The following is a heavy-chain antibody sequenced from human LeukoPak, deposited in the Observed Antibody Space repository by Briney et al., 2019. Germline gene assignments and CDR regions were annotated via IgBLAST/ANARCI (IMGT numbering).Heavy chain of an antibody. CDR1: GYSISSSYY. V-gene: IGHV4-4*07. CDR3: AREKYYYGSGSYDY. Sequence: SETLSLTCTVSGYSISSSYYWSWIRQPAGKGLEWIGRIYTSGSTNYNPSLKSRVTMSVDTSKNQFSLKLSSVTAADTAVYYCAREKYYYGSGSYDYWGQGTLVTVSS. J-gene: IGHJ4*02. CDR2: IYTSGST. D-gene: IGHD3-10*01.